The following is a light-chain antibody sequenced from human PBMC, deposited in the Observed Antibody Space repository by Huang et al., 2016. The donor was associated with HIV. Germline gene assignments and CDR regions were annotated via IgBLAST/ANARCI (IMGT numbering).Light chain of an antibody. Sequence: DVVMTQSPLSLPVTLGQPASIPCRSSQSLVHSDGTTYLNWFQQRPGQSPRRLIYKVSDRDSGVPDRFSGSGSGTDFTLKISRVEAEDVGIYYCMQGTHWPPLFGQGTKLEIK. J-gene: IGKJ2*01. CDR1: QSLVHSDGTTY. CDR2: KVS. CDR3: MQGTHWPPL. V-gene: IGKV2-30*02.